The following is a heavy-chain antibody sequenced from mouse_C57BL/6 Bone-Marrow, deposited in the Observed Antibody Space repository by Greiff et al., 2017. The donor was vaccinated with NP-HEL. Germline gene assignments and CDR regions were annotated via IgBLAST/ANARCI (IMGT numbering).Heavy chain of an antibody. CDR2: INPGSGGT. J-gene: IGHJ4*01. CDR1: GYAFTNYL. Sequence: VQLQQSGAELVRPGTSVKVSCKASGYAFTNYLIEWVKQRPGQGLEWIGVINPGSGGTNNNEKFKGKATLTADKSSSTAYMQLSSLTSEDSAVYFCARDGNWRAMDYWGQGTSVTVSS. CDR3: ARDGNWRAMDY. D-gene: IGHD2-1*01. V-gene: IGHV1-54*01.